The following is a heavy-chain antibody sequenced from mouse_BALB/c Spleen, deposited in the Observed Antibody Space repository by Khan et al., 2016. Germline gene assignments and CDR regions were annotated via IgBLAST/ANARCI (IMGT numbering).Heavy chain of an antibody. Sequence: EVKLEESGGGLVQPGGSMKLSCVASGFTFSNYWMNWVRQSPEKGLEWVAEIRLRSNNYATYYVESVKGRFTISRDDSKSSVYLQMNNLRAADTGIYYCSRYGYLDYWGQGTTLTVSS. V-gene: IGHV6-6*02. J-gene: IGHJ2*01. CDR3: SRYGYLDY. CDR1: GFTFSNYW. D-gene: IGHD1-1*02. CDR2: IRLRSNNYAT.